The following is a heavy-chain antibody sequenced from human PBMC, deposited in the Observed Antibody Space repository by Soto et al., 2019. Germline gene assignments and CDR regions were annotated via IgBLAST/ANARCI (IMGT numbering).Heavy chain of an antibody. V-gene: IGHV3-48*02. Sequence: SGFTVSGNYMSWVRQAPGKGLEWVSVIYSSSSTIYYADSVKGRFTISRDNAKNSLYLQMNSLRDEDTAVYYCARDRTYYYGSGSYYNPSFDIWGQGTMVTVSS. CDR1: GFTVSGNY. D-gene: IGHD3-10*01. CDR2: IYSSSSTI. J-gene: IGHJ3*02. CDR3: ARDRTYYYGSGSYYNPSFDI.